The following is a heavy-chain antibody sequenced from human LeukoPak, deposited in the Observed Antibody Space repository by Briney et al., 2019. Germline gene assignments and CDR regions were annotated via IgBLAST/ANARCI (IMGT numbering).Heavy chain of an antibody. V-gene: IGHV3-48*01. CDR2: ISSSSTI. J-gene: IGHJ4*02. Sequence: GGSLRLSCAASGFTFSSYWMSWVRQAPGKGLEWVSYISSSSTIYYADSVKGRFTISRDNAKNSLYLQMNSLRAEDTAVYYCARDWMYSSGWYEADWGQGTLVTVSS. CDR1: GFTFSSYW. CDR3: ARDWMYSSGWYEAD. D-gene: IGHD6-19*01.